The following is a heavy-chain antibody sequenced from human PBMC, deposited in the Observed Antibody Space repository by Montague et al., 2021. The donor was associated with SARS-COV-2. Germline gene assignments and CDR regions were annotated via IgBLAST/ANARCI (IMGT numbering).Heavy chain of an antibody. CDR1: GGSFSDYH. D-gene: IGHD1-1*01. V-gene: IGHV4-34*01. CDR3: ARGAPGY. J-gene: IGHJ4*02. Sequence: SQTLSLTCAVYGGSFSDYHWTWIRQSPGGGLEWIGQINYGGSTKYNPSLRSRVTISIDTSKNQFSLKSTYVTAVDTAVYYCARGAPGYWGQGTLVTVSS. CDR2: INYGGST.